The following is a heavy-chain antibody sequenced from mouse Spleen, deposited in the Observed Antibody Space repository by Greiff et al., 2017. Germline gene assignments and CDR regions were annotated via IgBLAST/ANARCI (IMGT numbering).Heavy chain of an antibody. V-gene: IGHV2-2*01. Sequence: VKLMESGPGLVQPSQSLSITCTVSGFSLTSYGVHWVRQSPGKGLEWLGVIWSGGSTDYNAAFISRLSISKDNSKSQVFFKMNSLQADDTAIYYCARIGDYDDYAMDYWGQGTSVTVSS. D-gene: IGHD2-4*01. CDR1: GFSLTSYG. J-gene: IGHJ4*01. CDR2: IWSGGST. CDR3: ARIGDYDDYAMDY.